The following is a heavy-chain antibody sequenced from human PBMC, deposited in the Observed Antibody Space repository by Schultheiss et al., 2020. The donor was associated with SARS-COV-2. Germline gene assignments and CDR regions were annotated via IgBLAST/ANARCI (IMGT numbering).Heavy chain of an antibody. Sequence: GGSLRLSCAASGFTFSSYAMSWVRQAPGKGLEWVSAISGSGGSTYYADSVKGRFTISRDNSKNTLYLQMNSLRAEDTAVYYCAKDHYDSSGYYSPRGYWGQGTLVTVSS. V-gene: IGHV3-23*01. CDR2: ISGSGGST. CDR3: AKDHYDSSGYYSPRGY. CDR1: GFTFSSYA. J-gene: IGHJ4*02. D-gene: IGHD3-22*01.